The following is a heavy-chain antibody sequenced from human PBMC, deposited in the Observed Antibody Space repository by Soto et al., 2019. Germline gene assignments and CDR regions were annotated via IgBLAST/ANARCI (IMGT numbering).Heavy chain of an antibody. CDR1: GGSISSGDYY. CDR2: IYYSGST. J-gene: IGHJ4*02. CDR3: ARDRVFGDYGLY. D-gene: IGHD4-17*01. V-gene: IGHV4-30-4*01. Sequence: SETLSLTCTVSGGSISSGDYYWSWIRQPPGKGLEWIGYIYYSGSTYYNPSLKSRVTISVDTSKNQFSLKLSSVTAADTAVYYCARDRVFGDYGLYWGQGTLVTVSS.